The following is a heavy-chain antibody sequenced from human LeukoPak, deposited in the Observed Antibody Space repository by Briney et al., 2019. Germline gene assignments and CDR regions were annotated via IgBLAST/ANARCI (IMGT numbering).Heavy chain of an antibody. J-gene: IGHJ3*02. V-gene: IGHV3-7*01. Sequence: GGSLRLSCAASEFTFSSYWMSWVRQAPGKGLEWVANINQDGSEKYYVDSVKGRFTISRDNAKNSLYLQMNSLRAEDTAVYYCARDLGSSWAYDAFDIWGQGTMVTVSS. CDR1: EFTFSSYW. D-gene: IGHD6-13*01. CDR3: ARDLGSSWAYDAFDI. CDR2: INQDGSEK.